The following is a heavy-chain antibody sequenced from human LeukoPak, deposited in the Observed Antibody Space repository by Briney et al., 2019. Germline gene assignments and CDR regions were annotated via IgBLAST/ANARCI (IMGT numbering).Heavy chain of an antibody. CDR2: IYYSGST. CDR3: AVYYDILTGYYRQHPNWFDP. V-gene: IGHV4-39*01. Sequence: PSETLSLTCTVSGGSISSSSYYWGWIRQPPGKGLEWIGSIYYSGSTYYNPSLKSRVTISVDTSKNQFSLKLSSVTAADTAVYYCAVYYDILTGYYRQHPNWFDPWGQGTLVTVSS. J-gene: IGHJ5*02. CDR1: GGSISSSSYY. D-gene: IGHD3-9*01.